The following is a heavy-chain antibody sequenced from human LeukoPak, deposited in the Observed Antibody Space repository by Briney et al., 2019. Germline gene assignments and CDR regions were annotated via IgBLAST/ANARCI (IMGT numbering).Heavy chain of an antibody. CDR2: INHSGST. Sequence: GSLRLSCAASGFTFSSYAMSWVRQPPGKGLEWIGEINHSGSTNYSPSLKSRATISVDTSKNQFSLKLSSVTAADTAVYYCARGLGYSSGCLVRYWGQGTLVTVSS. V-gene: IGHV4-34*01. J-gene: IGHJ4*02. D-gene: IGHD6-19*01. CDR3: ARGLGYSSGCLVRY. CDR1: GFTFSSYA.